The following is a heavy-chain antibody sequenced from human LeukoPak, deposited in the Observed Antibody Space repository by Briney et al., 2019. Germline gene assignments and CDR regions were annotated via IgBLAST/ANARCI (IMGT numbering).Heavy chain of an antibody. CDR2: IYTSGST. J-gene: IGHJ4*02. CDR1: GGSISSYY. CDR3: ARDGGDYDSTGPLFDY. Sequence: SETLSLTCTVSGGSISSYYWSWIRQPAGKGLEWIGRIYTSGSTNYNPSLKSRVTISVDRSKNQFFLKLSSVTAADAAVSYCARDGGDYDSTGPLFDYWGQGTLVTVSS. V-gene: IGHV4-4*07. D-gene: IGHD3-22*01.